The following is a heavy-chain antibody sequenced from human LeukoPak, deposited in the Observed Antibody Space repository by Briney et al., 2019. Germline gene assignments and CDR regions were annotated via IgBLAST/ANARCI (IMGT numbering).Heavy chain of an antibody. V-gene: IGHV3-21*01. CDR1: GFSFTNYS. Sequence: GGSLRLSCVDSGFSFTNYSFIWVLQAPGKGLEWVSSISSSGLYIYYADSLKGRFAISRDNAKNSLYLQMTSLTPDDTAVYYCAKFRSDPRSLDYWGQGTLVTVSS. J-gene: IGHJ4*02. CDR3: AKFRSDPRSLDY. D-gene: IGHD1-26*01. CDR2: ISSSGLYI.